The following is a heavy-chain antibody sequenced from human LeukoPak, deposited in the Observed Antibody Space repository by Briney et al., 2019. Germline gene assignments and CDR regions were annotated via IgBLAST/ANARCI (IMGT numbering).Heavy chain of an antibody. J-gene: IGHJ5*02. CDR1: GYTFTSYA. D-gene: IGHD1-26*01. CDR2: IIPISGTT. CDR3: ARKLRLGGNWFDP. Sequence: SVKVSCKASGYTFTSYAITWVRQAPGQGLEWMGKIIPISGTTNYAQKFQGRVTFTADESTSTAYMELSSLRSEDTALYYCARKLRLGGNWFDPWGQGTLVTVSS. V-gene: IGHV1-69*13.